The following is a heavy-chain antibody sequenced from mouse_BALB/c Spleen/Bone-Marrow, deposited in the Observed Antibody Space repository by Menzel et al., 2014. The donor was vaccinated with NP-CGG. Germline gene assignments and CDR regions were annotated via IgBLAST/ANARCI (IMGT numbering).Heavy chain of an antibody. CDR2: IAPGSGST. CDR3: ARSYYGRAMDY. D-gene: IGHD1-1*01. CDR1: GYTFTSYW. V-gene: IGHV1S41*01. Sequence: DLVKPGASVKLSCKASGYTFTSYWINWIKQRPGQGLEWIGRIAPGSGSTYYDEMFKGKATLTVYTSSSTAYIQLSGLSSEDSAVYFCARSYYGRAMDYWGQGTSVTVSS. J-gene: IGHJ4*01.